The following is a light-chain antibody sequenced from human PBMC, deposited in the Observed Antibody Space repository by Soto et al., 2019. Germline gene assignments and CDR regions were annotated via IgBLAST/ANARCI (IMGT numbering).Light chain of an antibody. Sequence: QSALTQPPSASGSPGQSVTISCTGTSNDVGGYSFVSWYQQHPGKAPKLMIYEVTKRPSGVPDRFSGSKSGSTASPTVSGLQAEDEADYYCSSFAGGNNLLFGGGTQLTVL. CDR1: SNDVGGYSF. V-gene: IGLV2-8*01. CDR2: EVT. CDR3: SSFAGGNNLL. J-gene: IGLJ7*01.